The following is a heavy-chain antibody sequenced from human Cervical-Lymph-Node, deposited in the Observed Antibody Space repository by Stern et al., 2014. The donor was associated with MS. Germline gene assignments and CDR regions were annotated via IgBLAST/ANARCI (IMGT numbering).Heavy chain of an antibody. J-gene: IGHJ6*02. D-gene: IGHD6-19*01. Sequence: VQLVESGGGVVQPGRSLRLSCAASGFTFSSYGMHWVRQAPGKGLEWVAVISYDGSNKYYADSVKGRFTISRDNSKNTLYLQMNSLRAEDTAVYYCAKDDLISGATDYYYGMDVWGQGTTGTVSS. CDR2: ISYDGSNK. CDR3: AKDDLISGATDYYYGMDV. CDR1: GFTFSSYG. V-gene: IGHV3-30*18.